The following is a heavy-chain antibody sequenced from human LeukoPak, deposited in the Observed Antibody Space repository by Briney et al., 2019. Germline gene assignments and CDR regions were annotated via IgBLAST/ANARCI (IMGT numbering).Heavy chain of an antibody. V-gene: IGHV1-3*01. J-gene: IGHJ3*02. D-gene: IGHD3-22*01. CDR2: INVGNGNT. CDR3: ARGRTPITMIVVVINPDAFDI. CDR1: GYTFTSYA. Sequence: ASVKVSCKASGYTFTSYAMHWVRQAPGQRLEWMGWINVGNGNTKYSQKFQGRVTITRDTSASTAYMEPSSLRSEDTAVYYCARGRTPITMIVVVINPDAFDIWGQGTMVTVSS.